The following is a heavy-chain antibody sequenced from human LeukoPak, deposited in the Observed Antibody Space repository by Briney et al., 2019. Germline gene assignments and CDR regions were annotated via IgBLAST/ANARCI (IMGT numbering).Heavy chain of an antibody. V-gene: IGHV3-21*01. CDR1: GFTFTSFT. D-gene: IGHD3-3*01. CDR3: ARDSYDFWSGYPQGAFDD. CDR2: ISSSSSYI. Sequence: GGSLRLSCAASGFTFTSFTMHWVRQAPGKGLEWVSSISSSSSYIYYADSVKGRFTISRDNAKNSLYLQMNSLRAEDTAVYYCARDSYDFWSGYPQGAFDDWGQGTLVTVSS. J-gene: IGHJ4*02.